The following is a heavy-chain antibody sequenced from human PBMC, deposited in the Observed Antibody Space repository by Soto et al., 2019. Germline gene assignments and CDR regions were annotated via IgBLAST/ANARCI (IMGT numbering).Heavy chain of an antibody. D-gene: IGHD3-16*01. CDR1: GFTFSNAW. J-gene: IGHJ4*02. Sequence: EVQLVESGGGLVKPGGSLRLSCAASGFTFSNAWMNWVRQAPGRGLEWVGRIRTKSDGGTTAYAASVKDRFTIFREDSRHTLYLQLNSLITEETAVYFCCTAGGRFGDSWGRGTLVTVSS. CDR3: CTAGGRFGDS. V-gene: IGHV3-15*07. CDR2: IRTKSDGGTT.